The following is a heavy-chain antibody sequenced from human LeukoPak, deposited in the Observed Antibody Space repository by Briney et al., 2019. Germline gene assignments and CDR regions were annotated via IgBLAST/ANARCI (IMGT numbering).Heavy chain of an antibody. CDR2: ISHNGETK. Sequence: GGSLRLSCAASGFTFSDHYMIWLRQAPGKGLEAISYISHNGETKYYADSVKGRLSISRDNTKSSLYLQMNSLRVEDTAVYYCARDRHGYFDYWGQGTLVTVSS. V-gene: IGHV3-11*01. CDR3: ARDRHGYFDY. CDR1: GFTFSDHY. D-gene: IGHD6-13*01. J-gene: IGHJ4*02.